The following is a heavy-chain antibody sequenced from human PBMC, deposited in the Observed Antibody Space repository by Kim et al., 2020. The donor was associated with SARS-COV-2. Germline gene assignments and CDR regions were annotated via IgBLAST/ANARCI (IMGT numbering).Heavy chain of an antibody. V-gene: IGHV1-69*13. CDR2: IIPIFGTA. D-gene: IGHD6-13*01. J-gene: IGHJ6*02. CDR1: GGTFSSYA. CDR3: ASWAYSSLTRGVDV. Sequence: SVKVSCKASGGTFSSYAISWVRQAPGQGLEWMGGIIPIFGTANYAQKFQGRVTITADESTSTAYMELSSLRSEDTAVYYCASWAYSSLTRGVDVWGQGTTVTVSS.